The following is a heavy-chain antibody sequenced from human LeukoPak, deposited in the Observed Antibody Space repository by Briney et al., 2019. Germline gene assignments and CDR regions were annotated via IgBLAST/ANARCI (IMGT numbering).Heavy chain of an antibody. J-gene: IGHJ3*02. CDR1: GFTFSSSA. CDR3: AKSRVAAAGTGAFDI. Sequence: GGSLRLSCAASGFTFSSSAMSWVRQAPGKGLEWVSTISDSGGSTNYADSVKGRFTISRDNSKNTLYLQMNSLRAEDTAVYYCAKSRVAAAGTGAFDIWGQGTMVTVSS. V-gene: IGHV3-23*01. CDR2: ISDSGGST. D-gene: IGHD6-13*01.